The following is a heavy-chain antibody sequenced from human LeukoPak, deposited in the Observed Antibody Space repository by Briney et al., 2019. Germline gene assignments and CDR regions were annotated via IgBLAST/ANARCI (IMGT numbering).Heavy chain of an antibody. CDR2: ISAYNGNT. J-gene: IGHJ4*02. Sequence: EASVKVSCKAPGYTFTSYGISWVRQAPGQGLEWMGWISAYNGNTNFAQKLQGRVTMTTDTSTSTAYMELRSLRSDDTAVYYCARPEGGYSYFDYWGQGTLVTVSS. D-gene: IGHD5-12*01. CDR3: ARPEGGYSYFDY. CDR1: GYTFTSYG. V-gene: IGHV1-18*01.